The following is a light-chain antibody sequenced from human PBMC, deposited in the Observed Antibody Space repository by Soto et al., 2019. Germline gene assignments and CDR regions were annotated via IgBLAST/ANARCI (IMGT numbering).Light chain of an antibody. J-gene: IGKJ4*01. V-gene: IGKV3-20*01. CDR2: RAS. Sequence: DIVLTQSTGTLSLSPGERATLSCRASQSVSSNYLAWYQQKPGQTPKVLIYRASTRATGIPDRFSGSGSGTDFTLTISRLEAEDFAVYYCQQYGSSPLTFGGGTKVDI. CDR1: QSVSSNY. CDR3: QQYGSSPLT.